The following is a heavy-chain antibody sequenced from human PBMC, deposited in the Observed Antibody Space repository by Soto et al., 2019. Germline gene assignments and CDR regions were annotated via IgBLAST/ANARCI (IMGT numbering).Heavy chain of an antibody. D-gene: IGHD5-12*01. CDR3: ARDAGRYSGYDINGMDV. V-gene: IGHV3-13*04. Sequence: PGGSLRLSCAASGFTFSSYDMHWVRQATGKGLEWVSAIGAAGDTYYPGSVKGRFTISRENAKNSLYLQMNSLRAGDTAVYYCARDAGRYSGYDINGMDVWGQGTTVTVSS. CDR2: IGAAGDT. CDR1: GFTFSSYD. J-gene: IGHJ6*02.